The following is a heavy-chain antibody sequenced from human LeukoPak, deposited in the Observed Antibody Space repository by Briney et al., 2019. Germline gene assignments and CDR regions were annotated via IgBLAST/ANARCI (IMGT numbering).Heavy chain of an antibody. CDR1: GGSISSSRYY. CDR2: IYYSGST. D-gene: IGHD2-2*01. CDR3: ASEDIVVVKAFDI. J-gene: IGHJ3*02. Sequence: SEILSLTCTVSGGSISSSRYYWVWIRQPPGKGLEWIGSIYYSGSTYYNPSLKSRVTISVDTSKNQFSLRLSSVTAADTAVYYCASEDIVVVKAFDIWGQGTMVTVSS. V-gene: IGHV4-39*01.